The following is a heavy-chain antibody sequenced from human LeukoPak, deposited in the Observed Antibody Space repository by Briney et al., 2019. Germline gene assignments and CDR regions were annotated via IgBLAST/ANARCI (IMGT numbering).Heavy chain of an antibody. V-gene: IGHV3-21*01. CDR3: ARDSRSWGAFDY. Sequence: GGSLRLSCAASGFTFSSYSMDWVRQAPGKGLEWVSSISSSSSYIYYADSVKGRFTISRDNAKNSLYPQMNSLRAEDTAVYYCARDSRSWGAFDYWGQGTLVTVSS. CDR1: GFTFSSYS. CDR2: ISSSSSYI. J-gene: IGHJ4*02. D-gene: IGHD6-13*01.